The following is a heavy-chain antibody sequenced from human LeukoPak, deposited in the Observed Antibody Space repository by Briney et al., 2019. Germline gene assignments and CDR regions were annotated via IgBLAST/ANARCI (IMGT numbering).Heavy chain of an antibody. CDR1: GGSFSGYY. D-gene: IGHD3-10*01. J-gene: IGHJ6*04. Sequence: SETLSLTCAVYGGSFSGYYWSWLRQPPGKGLEWIGEINHSGSTNYNPSLKSRVTISVDTSKNQFSLKLSSVTAADTAVYYCASLRITMVRGVLNYYGMDVWGKGTTVTVSS. V-gene: IGHV4-34*01. CDR3: ASLRITMVRGVLNYYGMDV. CDR2: INHSGST.